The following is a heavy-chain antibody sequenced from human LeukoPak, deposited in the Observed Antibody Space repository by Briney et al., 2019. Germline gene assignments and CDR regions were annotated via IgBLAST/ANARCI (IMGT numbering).Heavy chain of an antibody. D-gene: IGHD6-19*01. Sequence: GRSLRLSCAASGFTFRNYAMHWVRQAPGKGLEWVAVISYDGSNKYYADSVKGRFTISRDNSKNTLYPQMNSLRAEDTAVYYCATVGSGWYGSFDYWGQGTLVTVSS. V-gene: IGHV3-30*01. CDR2: ISYDGSNK. J-gene: IGHJ4*02. CDR3: ATVGSGWYGSFDY. CDR1: GFTFRNYA.